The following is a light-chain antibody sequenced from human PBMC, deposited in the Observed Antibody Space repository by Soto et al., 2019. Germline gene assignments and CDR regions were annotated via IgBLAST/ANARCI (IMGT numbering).Light chain of an antibody. V-gene: IGKV1-5*03. Sequence: DIQMTQSPSTLSASVGDRVTITCRASQSISIWLAWYQQKPGKAPKLLIYKASSLKSGVPSRFSGSGSGTEFTLTISSLQPDDFATYYCQQYNSYRWTFGQGTKVEIK. CDR2: KAS. CDR1: QSISIW. CDR3: QQYNSYRWT. J-gene: IGKJ1*01.